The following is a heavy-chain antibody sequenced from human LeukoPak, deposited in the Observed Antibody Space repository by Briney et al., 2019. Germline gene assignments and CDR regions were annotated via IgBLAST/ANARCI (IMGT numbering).Heavy chain of an antibody. CDR3: ARVRPSYYYDSSGYPANAFDI. CDR2: IYYSGST. D-gene: IGHD3-22*01. CDR1: GGSISSYY. J-gene: IGHJ3*02. V-gene: IGHV4-59*01. Sequence: SETLSLTCTVSGGSISSYYWSWIRQPPGKGLEWIGYIYYSGSTNYNPSLKSRVTISVDTSKNQFSLKLSSVTAADTAVYYCARVRPSYYYDSSGYPANAFDIWGQGTMVTVSS.